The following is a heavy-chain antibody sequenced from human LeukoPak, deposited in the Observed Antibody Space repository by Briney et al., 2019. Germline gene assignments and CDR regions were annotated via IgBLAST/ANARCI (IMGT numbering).Heavy chain of an antibody. CDR3: ARGVYCSGGSCYIPFDY. D-gene: IGHD2-15*01. CDR2: INHSGRT. V-gene: IGHV4-34*01. CDR1: GGSFSGYY. Sequence: PSETLSLTCAVYGGSFSGYYWSWIRQPPGKGLGWIGEINHSGRTNYNPSLKSRVTISVDTSKNQFSLKLSSVTAADTAVYYCARGVYCSGGSCYIPFDYWGQGTLVTVSS. J-gene: IGHJ4*02.